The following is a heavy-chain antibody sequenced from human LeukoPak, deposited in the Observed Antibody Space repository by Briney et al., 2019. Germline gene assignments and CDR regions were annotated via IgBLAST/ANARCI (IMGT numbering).Heavy chain of an antibody. CDR2: IFYSGST. Sequence: PSETLSLTCTVSGGSISSSSCYWGWIRQPPGKGLEWIGSIFYSGSTYHNPSLKSRVTISVDTSKNQFSLKLASVTAADTAMFYCARHPSYLASCRGGRCYYFDYWGQGTLVTVSS. CDR3: ARHPSYLASCRGGRCYYFDY. V-gene: IGHV4-39*01. CDR1: GGSISSSSCY. J-gene: IGHJ4*02. D-gene: IGHD2-15*01.